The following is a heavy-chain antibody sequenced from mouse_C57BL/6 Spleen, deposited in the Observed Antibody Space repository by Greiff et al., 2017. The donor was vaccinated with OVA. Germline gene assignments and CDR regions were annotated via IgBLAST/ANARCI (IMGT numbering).Heavy chain of an antibody. J-gene: IGHJ2*01. CDR1: GYTFTSYW. D-gene: IGHD2-14*01. CDR2: IHPNSGST. Sequence: QVQLQQPGAELVKPGASVKLSCKASGYTFTSYWMHWVKQRPGQGLEWIGMIHPNSGSTNYNEKFKSKATLTVDKSSSKAYMQLSSLTSEDSAVYYCARDREKRVKRYYFYYWGQGTTLTVSS. CDR3: ARDREKRVKRYYFYY. V-gene: IGHV1-64*01.